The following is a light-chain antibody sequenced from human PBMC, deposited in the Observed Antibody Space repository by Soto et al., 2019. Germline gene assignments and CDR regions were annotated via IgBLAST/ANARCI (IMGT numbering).Light chain of an antibody. Sequence: EVVLTQAPGTVSLSPGERATLSCRASQSVSSSYLAWYQHKRGQAPRLLMCGASSRATGVPDRFSGWGSGTDFTLTISRLEPDDFAVYYCHQYGTSPQTFGQGTKVDIK. CDR2: GAS. CDR1: QSVSSSY. J-gene: IGKJ1*01. CDR3: HQYGTSPQT. V-gene: IGKV3-20*01.